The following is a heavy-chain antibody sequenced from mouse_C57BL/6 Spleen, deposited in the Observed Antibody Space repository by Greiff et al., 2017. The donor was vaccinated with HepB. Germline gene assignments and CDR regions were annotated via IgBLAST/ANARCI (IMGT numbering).Heavy chain of an antibody. V-gene: IGHV5-17*01. Sequence: EVKVVESGGGLVKPGGSLKLSCAASGFTFSDYGMHWVRQAPEKGLEWVAYISSGSSTIYYADTVKGRFTISRDNAKNTLFLQMTSLRSEDTAMYYCARDWDWYFDVWCTGTTVTVSS. CDR3: ARDWDWYFDV. CDR2: ISSGSSTI. J-gene: IGHJ1*03. D-gene: IGHD4-1*01. CDR1: GFTFSDYG.